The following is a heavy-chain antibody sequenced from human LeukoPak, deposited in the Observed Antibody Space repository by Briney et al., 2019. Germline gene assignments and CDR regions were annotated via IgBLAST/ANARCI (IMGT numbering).Heavy chain of an antibody. V-gene: IGHV4-59*01. CDR2: VYYSGST. Sequence: SETLSLTCTVSGGSISSYYWSWIRQPPGKGLEWIGYVYYSGSTNYNPSLKSRVTISVDTSKNQFSLRLSSVTAADTAVYYCTTDNYLWVGDLFGEHSWGQGTLVTVSS. CDR1: GGSISSYY. D-gene: IGHD3-10*01. J-gene: IGHJ4*02. CDR3: TTDNYLWVGDLFGEHS.